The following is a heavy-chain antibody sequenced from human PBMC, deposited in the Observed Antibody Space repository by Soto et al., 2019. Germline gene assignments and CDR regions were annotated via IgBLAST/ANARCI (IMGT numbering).Heavy chain of an antibody. V-gene: IGHV3-30*03. J-gene: IGHJ4*02. CDR3: ARDRYSSGMHFFDY. D-gene: IGHD6-19*01. Sequence: QVLLVESGGGVVQPGRSLRLSCGGSGFTFSSYGMHWVRQAPGKGLEWLAVISYDGGNKFYGDSVKGRFTISRDNSKNTLYLKMNSLRAEDTAVYYCARDRYSSGMHFFDYWGQGTLVTVSS. CDR2: ISYDGGNK. CDR1: GFTFSSYG.